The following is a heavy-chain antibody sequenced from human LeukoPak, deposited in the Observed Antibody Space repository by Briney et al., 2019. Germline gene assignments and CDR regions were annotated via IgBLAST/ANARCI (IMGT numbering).Heavy chain of an antibody. CDR2: IYYSGST. CDR1: GDSISTSSYY. CDR3: ARRSSDSHNYFDY. Sequence: SETLSLTCTVSGDSISTSSYYWGWIRQPPGKGLEWIGSIYYSGSTYYNPSLKSRVTISVDTSKNQFSLRLSSVTAADTAVYHCARRSSDSHNYFDYWGQGTLVTVSS. D-gene: IGHD2-21*02. V-gene: IGHV4-39*01. J-gene: IGHJ4*02.